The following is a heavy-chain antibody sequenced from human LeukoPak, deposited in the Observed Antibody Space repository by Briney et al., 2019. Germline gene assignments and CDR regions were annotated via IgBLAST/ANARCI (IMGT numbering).Heavy chain of an antibody. Sequence: GGSLRLSCAASGFTFDDYAMHWVRQAPGKGLEWVSGISWNSGSIGYADSVKGRFTISRDNAKNSLYLQMNSLRAEDTALYYCAKDPLPRIGYSHGHRSYWYFDLWGRGTLVTVSS. CDR1: GFTFDDYA. J-gene: IGHJ2*01. D-gene: IGHD5-18*01. CDR2: ISWNSGSI. V-gene: IGHV3-9*01. CDR3: AKDPLPRIGYSHGHRSYWYFDL.